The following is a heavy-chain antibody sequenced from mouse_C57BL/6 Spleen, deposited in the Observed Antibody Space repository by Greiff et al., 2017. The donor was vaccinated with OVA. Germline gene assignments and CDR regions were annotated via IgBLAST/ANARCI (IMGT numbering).Heavy chain of an antibody. V-gene: IGHV1-55*01. CDR2: IYPGSGST. Sequence: QVQLQQPGAELVKPGASVKMSCKASGYTFTSYWITWVKQRPGQGLEWIGDIYPGSGSTNYNEKFKSKATLTVDTSSSTANMQLSRLTSEDSAVYYCARSEDAMDYWGQGTSVTVSS. CDR3: ARSEDAMDY. J-gene: IGHJ4*01. CDR1: GYTFTSYW.